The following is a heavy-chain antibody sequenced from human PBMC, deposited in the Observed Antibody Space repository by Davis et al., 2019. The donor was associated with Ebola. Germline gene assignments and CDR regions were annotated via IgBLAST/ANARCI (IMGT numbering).Heavy chain of an antibody. D-gene: IGHD2-15*01. CDR3: ARAKDIVVVVGYYYGMDV. CDR2: INPNSGGT. Sequence: AASVKVSCKASGYTFTGYYMHWVRQAPGQGLEWMGRINPNSGGTNYAQKFQGRVTMTRNTSISTAYMELSSLRSEDTAVYYCARAKDIVVVVGYYYGMDVWGKGTTVTVSS. CDR1: GYTFTGYY. J-gene: IGHJ6*04. V-gene: IGHV1-2*06.